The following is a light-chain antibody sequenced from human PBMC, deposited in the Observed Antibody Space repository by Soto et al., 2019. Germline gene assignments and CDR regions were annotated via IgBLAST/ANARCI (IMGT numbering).Light chain of an antibody. Sequence: DIQMTQSPLSLSASVGESVTITCRASQNITNFLNWYQQKPGEPPRLLIFGTSSLQSGVPSRFRGSRSETDFSLTISGLQPEDFATYICQQSYRSPLNFGPGTRVA. CDR1: QNITNF. CDR2: GTS. J-gene: IGKJ3*01. V-gene: IGKV1-39*01. CDR3: QQSYRSPLN.